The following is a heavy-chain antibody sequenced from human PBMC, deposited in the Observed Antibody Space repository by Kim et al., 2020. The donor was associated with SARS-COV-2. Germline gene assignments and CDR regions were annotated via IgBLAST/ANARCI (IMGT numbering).Heavy chain of an antibody. Sequence: GGSLRLSCAASGFTFSSYAMHWVRQATGKGLEWVAVISYDGSNKYYADSVKGRFTISRDNSKNTLYPQMNSLRAEDTAVYYCARDPAAYFRFDYWGQGTLVTVSS. CDR1: GFTFSSYA. V-gene: IGHV3-30*04. D-gene: IGHD3-9*01. J-gene: IGHJ4*02. CDR2: ISYDGSNK. CDR3: ARDPAAYFRFDY.